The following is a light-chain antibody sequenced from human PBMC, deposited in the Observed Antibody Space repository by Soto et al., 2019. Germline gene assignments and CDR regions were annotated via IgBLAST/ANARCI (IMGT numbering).Light chain of an antibody. V-gene: IGKV2-30*01. CDR3: RQATHWPPT. CDR2: KAS. Sequence: DVVMTQSPLSLPVTLGQPASLSCRSSRSLVYSDGNAYLNWFQQRPGQVPRRLIYKASNRYSGVPDRFSSSVSGTDFTLQISSGEAEDVGVYYCRQATHWPPTFGRGTRVEIK. J-gene: IGKJ1*01. CDR1: RSLVYSDGNAY.